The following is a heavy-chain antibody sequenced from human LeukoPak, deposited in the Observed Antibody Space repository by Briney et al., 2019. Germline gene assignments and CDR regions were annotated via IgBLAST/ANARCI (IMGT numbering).Heavy chain of an antibody. D-gene: IGHD6-6*01. CDR2: INHSGST. CDR3: ARGPWIAAYLSNWFDP. CDR1: GGSFSGYC. J-gene: IGHJ5*02. Sequence: PSETLSLTCAVYGGSFSGYCWSWIRQPPGKGLEWIGEINHSGSTNYNPSLKSRVTISVDTSKNQFSLKLSSVTAADTAVYYCARGPWIAAYLSNWFDPWGQGTLVTVSS. V-gene: IGHV4-34*01.